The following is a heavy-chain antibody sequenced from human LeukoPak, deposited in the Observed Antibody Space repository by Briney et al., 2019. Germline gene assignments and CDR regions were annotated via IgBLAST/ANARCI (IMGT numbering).Heavy chain of an antibody. D-gene: IGHD6-19*01. CDR3: ARFDSSGWPYFDY. J-gene: IGHJ4*02. CDR2: IIPIFGTA. CDR1: GGTFSSYA. Sequence: VASVKVSCKASGGTFSSYAISWVRQAPGQGLEWMGGIIPIFGTANYAQKFQGRVTITTDESTSTAYMELSSLRSEDTAVYYCARFDSSGWPYFDYWGQGTLVTVSS. V-gene: IGHV1-69*05.